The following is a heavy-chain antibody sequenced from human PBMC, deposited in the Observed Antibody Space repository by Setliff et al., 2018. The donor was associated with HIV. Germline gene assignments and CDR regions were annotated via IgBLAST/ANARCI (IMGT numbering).Heavy chain of an antibody. CDR1: GGSISSSNYN. CDR2: FYKRGST. J-gene: IGHJ1*01. CDR3: AREVIGAGYFHH. V-gene: IGHV4-39*07. Sequence: SETQSLTCTVSGGSISSSNYNWGWIRQPTGKGLEWIGSFYKRGSTYYNPSLKSRVTISVDTSKNLFSLKLSSVTAAETAVYYCAREVIGAGYFHHWGQGTLVTVSS. D-gene: IGHD3-16*02.